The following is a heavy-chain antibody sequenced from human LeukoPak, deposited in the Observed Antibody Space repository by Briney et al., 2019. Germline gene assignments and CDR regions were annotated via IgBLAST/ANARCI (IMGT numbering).Heavy chain of an antibody. Sequence: ASETLSLTCAVSGGSISSSNWWSWVRQPPGKGLEWIGEIYHSGSTNYNPSLKSRVTISVDKSKNQFSLKLSSVTAADTAVYYCARFKTQRREDAFDIWGQGTMVTVSS. CDR2: IYHSGST. V-gene: IGHV4-4*02. CDR1: GGSISSSNW. J-gene: IGHJ3*02. CDR3: ARFKTQRREDAFDI.